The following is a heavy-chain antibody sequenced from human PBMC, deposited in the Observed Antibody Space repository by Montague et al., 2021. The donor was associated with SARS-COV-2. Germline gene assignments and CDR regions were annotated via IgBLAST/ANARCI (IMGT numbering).Heavy chain of an antibody. D-gene: IGHD3-16*01. CDR1: GGSISSDY. J-gene: IGHJ4*02. CDR2: VYYRGNT. CDR3: ARHYDHSSRVDS. V-gene: IGHV4-59*08. Sequence: SETLSLTCTVSGGSISSDYWTWIRQPPGKGLEWIGFVYYRGNTYYNPSLRGRVTISMDTSSNHFSLTLSSLTAADTAIYYCARHYDHSSRVDSWGQGTLVTVSS.